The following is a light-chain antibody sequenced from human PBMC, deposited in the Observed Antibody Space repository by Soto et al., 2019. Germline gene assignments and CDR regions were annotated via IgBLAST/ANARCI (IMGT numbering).Light chain of an antibody. CDR2: GAS. J-gene: IGKJ1*01. CDR3: QQYNTWPRT. Sequence: EIVMTQSPATLSMSPGEIATLSCRASQNIKDYLAWFQQKPGQAPRLLIYGASTRATAIPARFSGSGSGTEFTLSISSLQSEDFAVYYCQQYNTWPRTFGQGTKVETK. CDR1: QNIKDY. V-gene: IGKV3-15*01.